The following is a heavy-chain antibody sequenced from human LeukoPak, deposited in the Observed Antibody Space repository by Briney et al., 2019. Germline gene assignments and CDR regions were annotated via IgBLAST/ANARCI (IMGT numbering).Heavy chain of an antibody. CDR2: IYSGGST. J-gene: IGHJ4*02. CDR3: ARGGFFDY. D-gene: IGHD2-15*01. Sequence: GGSLRLSCAASGFTVSTNYINWVRQAPGKGLEWVSVIYSGGSTYYADSVKGRFTISRDTSKNTVYLQMNNLRVEDTAVHYCARGGFFDYWGQGTLVTVSS. V-gene: IGHV3-53*01. CDR1: GFTVSTNY.